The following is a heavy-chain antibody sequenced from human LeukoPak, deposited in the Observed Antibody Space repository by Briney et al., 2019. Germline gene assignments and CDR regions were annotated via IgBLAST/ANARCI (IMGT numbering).Heavy chain of an antibody. D-gene: IGHD6-19*01. CDR3: ARVLLSSCWYDLADYCHYMDV. J-gene: IGHJ6*03. CDR1: GFTFSSYW. V-gene: IGHV3-74*01. CDR2: INSGGSTK. Sequence: PGGSLRLSCAASGFTFSSYWMHWVRQAPGKGLEWVSHINSGGSTKYYADSVKGRFTISRDNAKNTLYLQMNSPRAEDTAVYYSARVLLSSCWYDLADYCHYMDVWGKGTTVTVSS.